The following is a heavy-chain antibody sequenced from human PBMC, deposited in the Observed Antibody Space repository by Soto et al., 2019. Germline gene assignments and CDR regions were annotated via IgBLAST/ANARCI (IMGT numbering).Heavy chain of an antibody. CDR1: GFTFSSYG. CDR3: AKGDPRITLSSGYYY. D-gene: IGHD3-22*01. Sequence: GGSLRLSCAASGFTFSSYGMHWVRQAPGKGLEWVAVISYDGSNKYYADSVKGRFTISRDNSKNTLYLQMNSLRAEDTAVYYCAKGDPRITLSSGYYYWGQGTLVTVSS. J-gene: IGHJ4*02. CDR2: ISYDGSNK. V-gene: IGHV3-30*18.